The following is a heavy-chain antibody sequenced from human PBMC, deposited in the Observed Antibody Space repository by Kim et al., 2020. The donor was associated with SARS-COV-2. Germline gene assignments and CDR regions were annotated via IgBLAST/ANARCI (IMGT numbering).Heavy chain of an antibody. Sequence: SETLSLTCTVSGGSIGTYYYNWIRHSPRKGLEWIGHISSSGRTNYNPSLKSRVTISSDMPKNQFSLKLTSVTAADTAVYFCAGGSGWLTDARGQGTLVTVSS. CDR1: GGSIGTYY. V-gene: IGHV4-59*13. D-gene: IGHD6-19*01. CDR3: AGGSGWLTDA. J-gene: IGHJ5*02. CDR2: ISSSGRT.